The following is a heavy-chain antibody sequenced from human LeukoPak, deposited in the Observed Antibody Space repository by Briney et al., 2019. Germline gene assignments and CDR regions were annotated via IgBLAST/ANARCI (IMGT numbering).Heavy chain of an antibody. J-gene: IGHJ4*02. V-gene: IGHV4-59*01. Sequence: TSETLSLTCTVSGGSISSYYWSWIRQPPVKGLEWIGYIYYSGSTNYNPSLKSRVTISVDTSKNQFSLKLSSVTAADTAVYYCARAGYCSSTSCYFDYWGQGTLVTVSS. CDR2: IYYSGST. D-gene: IGHD2-2*01. CDR1: GGSISSYY. CDR3: ARAGYCSSTSCYFDY.